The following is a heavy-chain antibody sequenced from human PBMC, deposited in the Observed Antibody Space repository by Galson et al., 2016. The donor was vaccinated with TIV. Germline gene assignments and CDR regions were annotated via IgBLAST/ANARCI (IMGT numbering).Heavy chain of an antibody. CDR2: INPSKDVT. J-gene: IGHJ3*02. Sequence: SVKVSCKASGYTFTGYYIHWVRQAPGQGLEWMGRINPSKDVTDYAQNFQGRVTITRDTSIMTGYMEMSNLRSDDTALSFCAKAGAVLRYFDGLVDAFDIWGQGTMVAVSS. D-gene: IGHD3-9*01. CDR1: GYTFTGYY. V-gene: IGHV1-2*06. CDR3: AKAGAVLRYFDGLVDAFDI.